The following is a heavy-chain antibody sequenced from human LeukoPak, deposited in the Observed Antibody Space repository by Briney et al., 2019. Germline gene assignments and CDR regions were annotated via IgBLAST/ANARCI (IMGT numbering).Heavy chain of an antibody. Sequence: GESLKISCKGSGYSFTSYWIGWVRQMPGKGLERMGVIYPGDSDTRYSPSFQGQVTISADKSISTAYLQWSSLKASDTAMYYCARHGTVDTAMVMVNYWGQGTLVTVSS. V-gene: IGHV5-51*01. CDR1: GYSFTSYW. CDR2: IYPGDSDT. J-gene: IGHJ4*02. D-gene: IGHD5-18*01. CDR3: ARHGTVDTAMVMVNY.